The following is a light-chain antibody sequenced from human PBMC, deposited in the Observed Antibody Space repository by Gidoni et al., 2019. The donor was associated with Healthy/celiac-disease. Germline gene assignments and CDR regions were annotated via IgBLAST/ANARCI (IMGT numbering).Light chain of an antibody. CDR3: QQYGSSSGYT. CDR2: GAS. J-gene: IGKJ2*01. Sequence: IVLTQSPGTLSLSPGERATLSCRASQSVSSSYLAWYQQKPGQAPRLLIYGASSRATGIPDRFSGSGSGTDFTLTISRLEPEDFAVYYCQQYGSSSGYTFGQXTKLEIK. V-gene: IGKV3-20*01. CDR1: QSVSSSY.